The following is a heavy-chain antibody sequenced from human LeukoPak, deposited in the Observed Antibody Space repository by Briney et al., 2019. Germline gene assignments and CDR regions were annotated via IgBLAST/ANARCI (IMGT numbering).Heavy chain of an antibody. D-gene: IGHD1-26*01. V-gene: IGHV3-33*01. CDR2: IWYDGSNK. J-gene: IGHJ4*02. CDR1: GFTFSSYG. Sequence: GGTLRLSCAASGFTFSSYGMHWVRQAPGKGLEWVAVIWYDGSNKYYADSVNGRFTISRDNSKNTLYLQMNSLRAEDTAVYYCAREEKEPKPLLDYWGQGTLVTVSS. CDR3: AREEKEPKPLLDY.